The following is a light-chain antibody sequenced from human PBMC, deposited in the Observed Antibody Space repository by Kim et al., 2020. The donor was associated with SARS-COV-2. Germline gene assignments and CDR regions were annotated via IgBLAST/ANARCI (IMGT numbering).Light chain of an antibody. Sequence: VALGQTVRITCQGDSLRGYYATWYQQKPGQAPILVIYGKNNRPSGIPDRFSGSSSGNTASLTTTGTQAGDEADYYCNSRDSNDNVVFGGGTQLTVL. CDR2: GKN. CDR1: SLRGYY. CDR3: NSRDSNDNVV. J-gene: IGLJ2*01. V-gene: IGLV3-19*01.